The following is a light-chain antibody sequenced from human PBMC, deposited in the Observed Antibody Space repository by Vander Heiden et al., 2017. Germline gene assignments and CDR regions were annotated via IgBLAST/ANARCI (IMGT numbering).Light chain of an antibody. Sequence: EIVLTQSPATLYLSPGERATLSCRASQSVSSYLAWYQQKPGQAPRLLIYDASNRATGIPARFSGSGSGTDFTLTISSLQPEDFAVYYCQQRSNWPPNTFGRGTRLEMK. CDR2: DAS. J-gene: IGKJ5*01. CDR3: QQRSNWPPNT. CDR1: QSVSSY. V-gene: IGKV3-11*01.